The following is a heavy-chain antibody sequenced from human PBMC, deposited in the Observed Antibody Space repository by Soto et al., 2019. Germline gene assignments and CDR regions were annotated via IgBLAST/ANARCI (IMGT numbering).Heavy chain of an antibody. CDR2: VSFDAKNK. Sequence: QVQLVESGGGVVQPGRSLRLSCAASGFSFSTYGMPWVRQAPGKGLEWVAVVSFDAKNKYYIDSVEGRFTISRDNSKNMLYLQMNSLRREDTAVYYCAKESVESTYSYYGMDVWGPGTTVTVSS. D-gene: IGHD4-4*01. J-gene: IGHJ6*02. CDR1: GFSFSTYG. CDR3: AKESVESTYSYYGMDV. V-gene: IGHV3-30*18.